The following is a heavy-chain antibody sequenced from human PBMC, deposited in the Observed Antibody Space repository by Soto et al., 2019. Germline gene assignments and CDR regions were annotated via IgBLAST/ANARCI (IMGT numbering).Heavy chain of an antibody. CDR1: GGSISSYY. J-gene: IGHJ6*04. Sequence: SETLSLTCTVSGGSISSYYWSWIRQPPGKGLEWIGYIYYSGSTNYDPSLKSRVTISVDTSKNQFSLKLSSVTAADTAVYYCGRFNRGYGYYHYLKAFWAKGTPDTVHS. V-gene: IGHV4-59*01. CDR2: IYYSGST. CDR3: GRFNRGYGYYHYLKAF. D-gene: IGHD5-12*01.